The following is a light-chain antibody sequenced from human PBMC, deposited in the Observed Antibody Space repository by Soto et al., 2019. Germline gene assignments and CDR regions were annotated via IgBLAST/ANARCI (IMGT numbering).Light chain of an antibody. J-gene: IGKJ1*01. Sequence: DIQMTQSPSTLSASVGDRVTITCRASQSISTWLAWYQQKPGKAPELLIYDASILQNGVPSRFSGSGSGTELTLTITNLQPDDFATYYCHQYNSYPTFGQGTKVEVK. CDR3: HQYNSYPT. V-gene: IGKV1-5*01. CDR2: DAS. CDR1: QSISTW.